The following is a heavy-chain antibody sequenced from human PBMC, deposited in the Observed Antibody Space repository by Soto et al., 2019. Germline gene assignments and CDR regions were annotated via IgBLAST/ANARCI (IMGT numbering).Heavy chain of an antibody. V-gene: IGHV3-23*01. CDR2: ISGTGGST. Sequence: EVQLLESGGGLVQPGGSLRLSCAASGFTFSNYVLSWVRQAPGKGLEWVSAISGTGGSTYYADSVKGRFTISRDKSKKTLYVQMNRPRVADTPVYYCAKEGKRVRAPAYWGQATLVTVS. CDR1: GFTFSNYV. D-gene: IGHD2-2*01. CDR3: AKEGKRVRAPAY. J-gene: IGHJ4*02.